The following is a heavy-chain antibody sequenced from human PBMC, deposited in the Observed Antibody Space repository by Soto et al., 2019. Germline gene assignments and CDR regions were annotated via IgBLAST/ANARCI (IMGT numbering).Heavy chain of an antibody. J-gene: IGHJ5*02. Sequence: PSETLSLTCTVSGGSFSGYYWSWIRQPPGKGLEWIGEINHSGSTNYNPSLKSRVTISVDTSKNQFSLKLSSVTAADTAVYYCARKKETYYDILTGYHDRTYNWFDPWGQGTLVTVSS. CDR3: ARKKETYYDILTGYHDRTYNWFDP. V-gene: IGHV4-34*01. CDR1: GGSFSGYY. D-gene: IGHD3-9*01. CDR2: INHSGST.